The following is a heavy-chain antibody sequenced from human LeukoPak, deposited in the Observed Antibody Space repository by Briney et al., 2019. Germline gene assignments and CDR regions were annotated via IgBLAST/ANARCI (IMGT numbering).Heavy chain of an antibody. CDR1: GDSISRSTYY. J-gene: IGHJ4*02. CDR2: VYYGRSP. D-gene: IGHD6-25*01. CDR3: ARSSGTGTFSY. V-gene: IGHV4-39*02. Sequence: ASETLSLTCTVSGDSISRSTYYWAWIRQPPGKGLEWIGSVYYGRSPYFNPSLEGRATISVDTSKNHFSLKMSSVTAADTAVYYCARSSGTGTFSYWGQGTLVTVSS.